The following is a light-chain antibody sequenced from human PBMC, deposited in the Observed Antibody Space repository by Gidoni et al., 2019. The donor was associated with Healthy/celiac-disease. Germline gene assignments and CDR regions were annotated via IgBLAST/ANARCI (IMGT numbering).Light chain of an antibody. CDR2: DAS. Sequence: ESVLTQSPATLSLSPGERATLACRASQSVSSYLAWYQQKPGQAPRLLIYDASNRATGIPARFSGSGSGTDFTLTISRLEPEDFAVYYCQQRSNWPTFXPXTKVDIQ. J-gene: IGKJ3*01. V-gene: IGKV3-11*01. CDR3: QQRSNWPT. CDR1: QSVSSY.